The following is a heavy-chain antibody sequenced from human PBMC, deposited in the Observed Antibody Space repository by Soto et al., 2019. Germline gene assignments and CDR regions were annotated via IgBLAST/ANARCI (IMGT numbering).Heavy chain of an antibody. V-gene: IGHV2-26*01. CDR2: IFSKDEQ. J-gene: IGHJ2*01. CDR1: GFSLSNARMG. CDR3: ARIRYGDYDWYFDL. D-gene: IGHD4-17*01. Sequence: QVTLKESGPVLVKPTETLTLTCTVSGFSLSNARMGVSWIRQPAGKALEWLAHIFSKDEQSYSTSLKSRLTISKDTSKSHVVLTMTNMDPVDTATYYCARIRYGDYDWYFDLWGRGTLVTVSS.